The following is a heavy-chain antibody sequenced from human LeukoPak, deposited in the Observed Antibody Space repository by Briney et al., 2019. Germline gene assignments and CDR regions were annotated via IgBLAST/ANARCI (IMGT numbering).Heavy chain of an antibody. J-gene: IGHJ4*02. CDR3: TTEGSAVTTWVFDY. CDR2: IKSKTDGGTT. CDR1: GFTFSDYY. Sequence: PGGSLRLSCAASGFTFSDYYMSWIRQAPGKGLEWVGRIKSKTDGGTTDYAAPVKGRFTISRDDSKNTLYLQMNSLKTEDTAVYYCTTEGSAVTTWVFDYWGQGTLVTVSS. V-gene: IGHV3-15*01. D-gene: IGHD4-17*01.